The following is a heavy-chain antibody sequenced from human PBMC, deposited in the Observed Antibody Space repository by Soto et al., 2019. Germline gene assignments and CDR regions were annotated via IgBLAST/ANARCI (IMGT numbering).Heavy chain of an antibody. Sequence: EVQLVESGGGLVQPGGSLRLSCAASGFTFSSYAMHWVRQAPGKGLEYVSVISGNGDSTYYANSVKGRFTISRDNSKNTLYLQMGSLRAEDMAVYYCARRGYRLYFDYWGQGTLVTVSS. V-gene: IGHV3-64*01. D-gene: IGHD5-18*01. J-gene: IGHJ4*02. CDR3: ARRGYRLYFDY. CDR1: GFTFSSYA. CDR2: ISGNGDST.